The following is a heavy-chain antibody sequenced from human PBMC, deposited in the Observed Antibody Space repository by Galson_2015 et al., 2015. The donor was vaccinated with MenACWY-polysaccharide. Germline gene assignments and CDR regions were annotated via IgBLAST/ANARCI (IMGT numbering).Heavy chain of an antibody. CDR2: MNPNSGNT. D-gene: IGHD3-16*02. J-gene: IGHJ4*02. CDR3: ARARKITYGGVTVNWNFDY. Sequence: SVKVSCKASGYTFTTYDINWVRQATGQGLEWMGWMNPNSGNTGYAQKFQGRVTMTRNTSISTAYMELSSLRSEDTAVYHCARARKITYGGVTVNWNFDYWGQETLVTVS. CDR1: GYTFTTYD. V-gene: IGHV1-8*01.